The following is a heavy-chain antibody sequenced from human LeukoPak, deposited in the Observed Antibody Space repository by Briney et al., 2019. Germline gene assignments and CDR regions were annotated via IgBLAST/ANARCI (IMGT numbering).Heavy chain of an antibody. Sequence: PGGSLRLSCAASGFTFSSYGMSWVRQAPGKGLEWVSAISGSGGSTYYADSVKGRFTISRDNSKNTLYLQMNSLRAEDTAVYYCAKGNGYYPHFDYWGQGTLVTASS. V-gene: IGHV3-23*01. CDR2: ISGSGGST. D-gene: IGHD3-22*01. CDR3: AKGNGYYPHFDY. CDR1: GFTFSSYG. J-gene: IGHJ4*02.